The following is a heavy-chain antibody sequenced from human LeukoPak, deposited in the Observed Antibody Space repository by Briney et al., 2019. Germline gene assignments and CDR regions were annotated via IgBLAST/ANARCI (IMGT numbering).Heavy chain of an antibody. V-gene: IGHV3-20*04. CDR3: ARDISYYYGSGSFS. D-gene: IGHD3-10*01. CDR1: GFTFDDYG. J-gene: IGHJ4*02. Sequence: QAGGSLRLSCAASGFTFDDYGMNWVRQAPGKGLEWVSGINWNGGSTGYANSEKGRFTISRDNVKNSLYLQMNSLRAEDTALYFCARDISYYYGSGSFSWGQGTLVTVSS. CDR2: INWNGGST.